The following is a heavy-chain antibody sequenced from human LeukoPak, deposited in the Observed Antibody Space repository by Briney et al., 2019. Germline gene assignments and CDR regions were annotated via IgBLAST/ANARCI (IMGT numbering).Heavy chain of an antibody. CDR3: ARDRSVIAAAGTFGY. V-gene: IGHV3-30*04. D-gene: IGHD6-13*01. CDR1: GFTFSSYA. CDR2: ISYDGSNK. J-gene: IGHJ4*02. Sequence: PGRSLRLSCAASGFTFSSYAMHWVRQAPGKGLEWVAVISYDGSNKYYADSVKGRFTISRDNPKNTLYLQMNSLRAEDTAVYYCARDRSVIAAAGTFGYWGQGTLVTVSS.